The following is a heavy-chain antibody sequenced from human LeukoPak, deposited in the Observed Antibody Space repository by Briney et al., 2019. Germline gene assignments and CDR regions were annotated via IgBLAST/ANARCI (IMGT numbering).Heavy chain of an antibody. D-gene: IGHD3-10*01. CDR2: ISYDGSNK. V-gene: IGHV3-30*18. J-gene: IGHJ4*02. CDR3: AKDVRLAYYYGSGSSYFDY. Sequence: GGSLRLSCAASGFTFSDHYMDWVRQAPGKGLEWVAVISYDGSNKYYADSVKGRFTISRDNSKNTLYLQMNSLRAEDTAVYYCAKDVRLAYYYGSGSSYFDYWGQGTLVTVPS. CDR1: GFTFSDHY.